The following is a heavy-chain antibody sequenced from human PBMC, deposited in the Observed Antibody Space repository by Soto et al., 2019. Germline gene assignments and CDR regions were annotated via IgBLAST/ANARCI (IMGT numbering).Heavy chain of an antibody. CDR3: ARVGDWFDP. CDR2: IFYSGST. D-gene: IGHD3-16*01. CDR1: GGSISSYY. V-gene: IGHV4-59*01. J-gene: IGHJ5*02. Sequence: QVQLQESGPGLVKPSETLSLTCTVSGGSISSYYWSWIRQPPGKGLEWIGYIFYSGSTNYNPSLKSRLTISVDTSKNQFALKLNSVTAADTAVYYCARVGDWFDPGGQGTLVTVSS.